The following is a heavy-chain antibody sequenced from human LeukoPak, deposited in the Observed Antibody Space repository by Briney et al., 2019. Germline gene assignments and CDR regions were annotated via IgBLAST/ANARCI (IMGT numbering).Heavy chain of an antibody. D-gene: IGHD6-19*01. Sequence: GGSLRLSCAASGFTLSNSGMTWVRQGPGKGLEWVSTITSSGIGTYYADSVKGRFTISRDNSKNTLYLQMNSLRAEDTAVYYCARVASGWRPDYWGQGTLVTVSS. CDR1: GFTLSNSG. CDR3: ARVASGWRPDY. CDR2: ITSSGIGT. J-gene: IGHJ4*02. V-gene: IGHV3-23*01.